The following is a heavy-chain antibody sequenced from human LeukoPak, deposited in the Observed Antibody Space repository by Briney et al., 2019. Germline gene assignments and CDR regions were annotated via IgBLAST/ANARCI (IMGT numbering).Heavy chain of an antibody. Sequence: ASVKVSCKASGYTFTSYGISWVRQAPGQGLEWMGWIGAYNGNTNYAQKLQGRVTMTTDTSTSTAYMELRSLRSDDTAVYYCARSLSYVSSGYYRINDYWGQGTLVTVSS. D-gene: IGHD3-22*01. CDR2: IGAYNGNT. J-gene: IGHJ4*02. V-gene: IGHV1-18*01. CDR1: GYTFTSYG. CDR3: ARSLSYVSSGYYRINDY.